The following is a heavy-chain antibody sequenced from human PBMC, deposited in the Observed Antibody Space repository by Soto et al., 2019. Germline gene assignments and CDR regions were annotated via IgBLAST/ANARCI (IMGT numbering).Heavy chain of an antibody. Sequence: QVQLVQSGAEVKKPGASVKVSCKASGYTFTNYDVNWVRQATGQGLEWMGWMNPNSGNTGYAQKFQGRVTMTRNTYISTAYMELRRLGSEDTAVYYCATRSYYDNSAYYHWGQGTLVTVSS. J-gene: IGHJ5*02. V-gene: IGHV1-8*01. D-gene: IGHD3-22*01. CDR2: MNPNSGNT. CDR1: GYTFTNYD. CDR3: ATRSYYDNSAYYH.